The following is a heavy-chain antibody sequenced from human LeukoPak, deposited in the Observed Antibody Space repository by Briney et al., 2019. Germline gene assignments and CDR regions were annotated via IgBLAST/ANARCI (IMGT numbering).Heavy chain of an antibody. J-gene: IGHJ5*02. CDR2: INPNSGGT. V-gene: IGHV1-2*02. Sequence: ASVKVSCKASGYTFTSYGISWVRQAPGQGLEWMGWINPNSGGTNYAQKFQGRVTMTRDTSISTAYMELSRLRSDDTAVYYCARAAFAAAGTAGWFDPWGQGTLVTVSS. D-gene: IGHD6-13*01. CDR1: GYTFTSYG. CDR3: ARAAFAAAGTAGWFDP.